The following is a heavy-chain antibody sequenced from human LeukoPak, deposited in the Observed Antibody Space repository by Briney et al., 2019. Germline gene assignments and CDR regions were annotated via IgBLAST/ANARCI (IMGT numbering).Heavy chain of an antibody. CDR3: AKRNGF. CDR2: ISYDGNNK. D-gene: IGHD1-1*01. Sequence: PGRSLRLSCAASGFTFSGYDMHWVRQAPGKGLEWVAIISYDGNNKYYADSVRGRFTISRDNSKNTLYLQMNTLRVEDTAVYYCAKRNGFWGQGTLVTVSS. V-gene: IGHV3-30*18. J-gene: IGHJ4*02. CDR1: GFTFSGYD.